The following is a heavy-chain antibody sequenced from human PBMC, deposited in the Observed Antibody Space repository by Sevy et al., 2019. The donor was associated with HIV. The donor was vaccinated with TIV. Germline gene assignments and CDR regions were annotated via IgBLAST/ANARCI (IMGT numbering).Heavy chain of an antibody. CDR3: ARGENDDEFFHY. CDR2: TSYDGSHK. Sequence: GGSLRLSCTVSGFIFSNFAMHWVRQAPGKGLEWVAVTSYDGSHKYYADSVKGRFTVSRDNSRNILSLEMSSLTRDDPAVYYCARGENDDEFFHYWGQGTLVTVSS. J-gene: IGHJ1*01. CDR1: GFIFSNFA. V-gene: IGHV3-30*04. D-gene: IGHD1-26*01.